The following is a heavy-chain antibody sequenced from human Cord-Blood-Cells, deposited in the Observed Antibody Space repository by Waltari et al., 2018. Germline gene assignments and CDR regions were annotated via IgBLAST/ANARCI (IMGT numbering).Heavy chain of an antibody. D-gene: IGHD5-12*01. V-gene: IGHV3-48*03. J-gene: IGHJ2*01. CDR2: ISSSGSTI. CDR1: GFTFSSYE. Sequence: EVQLVESGGGLVQPGGSLRLSCAASGFTFSSYEMNWVRQAPGKGLEWVSTISSSGSTIYYADSVKGRFTISRDNAKNSLYLQMNSLRAEDTAVYYCARVRSGYDWYFDLWGRGTLVTVSS. CDR3: ARVRSGYDWYFDL.